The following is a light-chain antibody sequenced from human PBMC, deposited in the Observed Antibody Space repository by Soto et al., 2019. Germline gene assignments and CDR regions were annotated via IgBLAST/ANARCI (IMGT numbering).Light chain of an antibody. Sequence: EIVLTQSPATLSLSPGERATLSCRASQSVSSYLAWYQQKPGQAPRLLIYDASNRATGIPARFSGYGSGTDFILTISSLEPEDFAVYYCQQRSNWPMYTFGQGTKREIK. CDR2: DAS. J-gene: IGKJ2*01. V-gene: IGKV3-11*01. CDR3: QQRSNWPMYT. CDR1: QSVSSY.